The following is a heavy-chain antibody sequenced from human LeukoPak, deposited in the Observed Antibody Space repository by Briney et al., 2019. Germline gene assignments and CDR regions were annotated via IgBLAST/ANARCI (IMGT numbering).Heavy chain of an antibody. D-gene: IGHD6-13*01. J-gene: IGHJ4*02. V-gene: IGHV3-7*04. CDR1: GFTFSRYW. Sequence: GGSLRLSCAASGFTFSRYWMSWVRQAPGKGLEWVANIKQDGSEKYYVDSVKGRFTISRDNAKDSLYLQMNSLRAEDTAVYYCARGTIAAAGYYYFDYWGQGTQVTVSS. CDR3: ARGTIAAAGYYYFDY. CDR2: IKQDGSEK.